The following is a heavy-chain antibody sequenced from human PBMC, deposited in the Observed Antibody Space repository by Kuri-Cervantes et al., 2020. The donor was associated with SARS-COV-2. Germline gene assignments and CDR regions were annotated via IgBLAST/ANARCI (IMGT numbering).Heavy chain of an antibody. Sequence: GSLRLSCAVSGGSISSSNWWSWVRQPPGKGLEWIGEIYHSGSTNYNPSLKSRVTVSVDTSKNQFSLKLSSVTAADTAVYYCARVTYYYDSSGWFDPWGQGTLVTVSS. D-gene: IGHD3-22*01. V-gene: IGHV4-4*02. J-gene: IGHJ5*02. CDR2: IYHSGST. CDR3: ARVTYYYDSSGWFDP. CDR1: GGSISSSNW.